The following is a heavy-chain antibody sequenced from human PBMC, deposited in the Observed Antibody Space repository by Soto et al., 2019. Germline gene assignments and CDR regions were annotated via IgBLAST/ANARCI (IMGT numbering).Heavy chain of an antibody. D-gene: IGHD2-21*01. J-gene: IGHJ4*02. CDR3: VRDMQLWRLDS. Sequence: EVQLVDSGGGLVQPGESLRLSCAPSGLIFRAYWMHWVRQAQGKGLCWVSRIKPDGSVAMYVDSVKGRFTISRDNAKDTLYLHMNSLRAEDTAVYYCVRDMQLWRLDSWGQGPLVTVSS. CDR2: IKPDGSVA. CDR1: GLIFRAYW. V-gene: IGHV3-74*03.